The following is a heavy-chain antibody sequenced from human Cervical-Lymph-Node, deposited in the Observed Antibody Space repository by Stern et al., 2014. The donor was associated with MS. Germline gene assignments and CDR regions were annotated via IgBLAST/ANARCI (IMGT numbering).Heavy chain of an antibody. CDR2: IKPNSGGT. J-gene: IGHJ5*01. Sequence: IQLGQKGGEGKKSGASVKVSCKAYGESMNVYDIKRGRKGEGEGVEGRGGIKPNSGGTSYEQRFPGCVTMPRATSISPASIEPHMLRPDDTAVYYCARVGGSGYYPYNWFDSWGQGTLVTVSS. CDR1: GESMNVYD. CDR3: ARVGGSGYYPYNWFDS. D-gene: IGHD5-12*01. V-gene: IGHV1-2*04.